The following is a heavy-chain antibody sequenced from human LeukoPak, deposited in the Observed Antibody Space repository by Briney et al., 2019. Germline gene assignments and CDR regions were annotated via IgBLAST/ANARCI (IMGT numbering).Heavy chain of an antibody. CDR1: GGSISSGDYY. Sequence: PSETLSLTCTVSGGSISSGDYYWSWIRQPPGKGLEWIGYIYYSGSTYYNPSLKSRVTISVDTSKNQFSLKLSSVTAADTAVYYCARAPNWNYPYYYYYGMDVWGQGTTVTVSS. V-gene: IGHV4-30-4*01. CDR3: ARAPNWNYPYYYYYGMDV. CDR2: IYYSGST. J-gene: IGHJ6*02. D-gene: IGHD1-7*01.